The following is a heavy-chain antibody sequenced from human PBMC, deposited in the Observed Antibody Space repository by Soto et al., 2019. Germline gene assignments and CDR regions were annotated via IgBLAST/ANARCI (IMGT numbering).Heavy chain of an antibody. CDR3: AKPPYGSGSYVPYGMDV. D-gene: IGHD3-10*01. V-gene: IGHV3-23*01. J-gene: IGHJ6*02. Sequence: GGSLRLSCAASGFTFSSYAMSWVRQAPGKGLEWVSAISGSGGSTYYADSVKGRFTISRDNSKNTLYLQMNSLRAEDTAVYYCAKPPYGSGSYVPYGMDVWGQGTRSPSP. CDR2: ISGSGGST. CDR1: GFTFSSYA.